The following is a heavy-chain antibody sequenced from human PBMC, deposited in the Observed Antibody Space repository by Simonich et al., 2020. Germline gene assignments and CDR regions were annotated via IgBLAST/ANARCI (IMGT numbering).Heavy chain of an antibody. CDR1: GFSLSTSGVG. J-gene: IGHJ3*02. CDR3: AHKLSGWFGERDAFDI. V-gene: IGHV2-5*02. D-gene: IGHD3-10*01. Sequence: QITLKESGPTLVKPTQTLTLTCTFSGFSLSTSGVGVGWIRQPPGKALEWLALIYWDDDKRYHPSLKSRLTITKDTSKNQVVLTITNMDPVDTATYYGAHKLSGWFGERDAFDIWGQGTMVTVSS. CDR2: IYWDDDK.